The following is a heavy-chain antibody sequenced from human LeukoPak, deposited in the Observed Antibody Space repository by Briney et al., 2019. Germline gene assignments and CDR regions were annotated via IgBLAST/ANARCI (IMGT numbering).Heavy chain of an antibody. Sequence: ASVKVSCKASGYTFTGYYMHWVRQAPGQGLEWMGWINPNSGGTNYAQKFQGRVTMTRDTSISTAYMELSRLRSDDTAVYYCARVGYDILTGYLNWFDPWGQGTLVTVSS. D-gene: IGHD3-9*01. CDR2: INPNSGGT. J-gene: IGHJ5*02. V-gene: IGHV1-2*02. CDR3: ARVGYDILTGYLNWFDP. CDR1: GYTFTGYY.